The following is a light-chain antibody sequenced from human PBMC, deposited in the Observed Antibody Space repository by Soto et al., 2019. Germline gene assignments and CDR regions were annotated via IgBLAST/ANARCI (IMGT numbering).Light chain of an antibody. V-gene: IGKV3-11*01. CDR1: QSVSSY. CDR2: DAS. Sequence: EVVLTQSPPTLSLSPGERATLSCWASQSVSSYLAWYQQKPGQAPRLLIYDASNRATGIPARFSGSGSGTDFTLTISSLEPEDFADYYCQQRSNWPITFGQGTRLEIK. J-gene: IGKJ5*01. CDR3: QQRSNWPIT.